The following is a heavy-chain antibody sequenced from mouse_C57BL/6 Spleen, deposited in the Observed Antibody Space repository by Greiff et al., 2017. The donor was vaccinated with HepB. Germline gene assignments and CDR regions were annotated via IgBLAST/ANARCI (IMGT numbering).Heavy chain of an antibody. CDR3: ASQTGYYFDY. Sequence: EVQLQQSGPGLVKPSQSLSLTCSVTGYSITSGYYWNWIRQFPGNKLEWMGYISYDGSNNYNPSLKNRISITRDTSKNQFFLKLNSVTTEDTATYYCASQTGYYFDYWGQGTTLTVSS. CDR2: ISYDGSN. CDR1: GYSITSGYY. D-gene: IGHD4-1*01. V-gene: IGHV3-6*01. J-gene: IGHJ2*01.